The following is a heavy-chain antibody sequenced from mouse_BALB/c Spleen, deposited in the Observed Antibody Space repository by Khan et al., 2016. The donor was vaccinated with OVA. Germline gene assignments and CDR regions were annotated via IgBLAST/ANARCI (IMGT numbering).Heavy chain of an antibody. D-gene: IGHD1-1*01. V-gene: IGHV1-18*01. CDR3: ARTGYGSLGY. J-gene: IGHJ2*01. Sequence: EVQLQQSGPEVVKPGASVKISCKASGYTFIDYNMDWVKQSHGKSLEWIGDINPKNGDTFYNQKFMGKATLTVDKTSSTAFMELRSLTSDDTAFYYCARTGYGSLGYWGQGTTLTVSS. CDR2: INPKNGDT. CDR1: GYTFIDYN.